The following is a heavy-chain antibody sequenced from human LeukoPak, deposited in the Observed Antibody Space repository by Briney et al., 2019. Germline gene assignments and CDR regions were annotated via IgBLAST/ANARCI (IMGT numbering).Heavy chain of an antibody. CDR1: GGSINSYY. J-gene: IGHJ4*02. CDR3: ARLVSGVGYFDY. CDR2: IYYSGTT. V-gene: IGHV4-59*08. Sequence: SETLSLTCTVSGGSINSYYWSWIRQPPGKGLEWIGYIYYSGTTNYNPSLKGRVTISVDTSKSQFSLKLNSVTAADTAVYYCARLVSGVGYFDYWGQGTLVTVSS. D-gene: IGHD6-19*01.